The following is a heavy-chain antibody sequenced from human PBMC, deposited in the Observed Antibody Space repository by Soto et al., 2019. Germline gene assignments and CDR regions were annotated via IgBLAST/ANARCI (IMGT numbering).Heavy chain of an antibody. CDR1: GGSFSGYY. J-gene: IGHJ4*02. Sequence: QVQLQQWGTGLLKPSETLSLTCAGYGGSFSGYYWGWVRQPPGKGLERAGEINHSGSTNYNPSLKRRVTIAVDTSKNQFSLKLSSVTAEDTAVYYCARGRSDRELTGDQRDFDYWGQRTLVTVSS. CDR2: INHSGST. V-gene: IGHV4-34*02. CDR3: ARGRSDRELTGDQRDFDY. D-gene: IGHD7-27*01.